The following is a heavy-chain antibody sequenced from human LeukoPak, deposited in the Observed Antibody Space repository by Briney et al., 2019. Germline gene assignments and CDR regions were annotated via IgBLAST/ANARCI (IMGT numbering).Heavy chain of an antibody. J-gene: IGHJ4*02. CDR3: ARTLGYCSGGSCFDY. CDR2: IYSGGST. CDR1: GFTVSSNY. V-gene: IGHV3-53*01. D-gene: IGHD2-15*01. Sequence: GGSLRLSCAASGFTVSSNYMSWVRQAPGKGLEWVSVIYSGGSTYYADSVKGRVTISRDNSKNTLYLQMNSLRAEDTAVYYCARTLGYCSGGSCFDYWGQGTLVTVSS.